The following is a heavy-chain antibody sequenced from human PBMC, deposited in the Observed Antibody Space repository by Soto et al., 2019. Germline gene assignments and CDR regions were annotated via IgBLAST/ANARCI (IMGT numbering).Heavy chain of an antibody. V-gene: IGHV1-2*02. CDR2: INPKSGGT. CDR3: ARDLAKGGGSAGFDY. CDR1: GYPFTVYY. Sequence: DSGKVCFKACGYPFTVYYMHLVRQAPGQGLEWMGWINPKSGGTMYPQKFQGRVTMTWDTSISTAYMALTRLRSDDTAVYYCARDLAKGGGSAGFDYWGQGTLVTVSS. J-gene: IGHJ4*02. D-gene: IGHD1-26*01.